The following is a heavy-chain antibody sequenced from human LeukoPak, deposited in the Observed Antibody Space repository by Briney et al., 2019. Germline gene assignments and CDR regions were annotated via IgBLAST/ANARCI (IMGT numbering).Heavy chain of an antibody. CDR3: ARENTGSYREFDY. Sequence: PSETLSLTCTVSGGSISSGGYYWSWIRQHPGKGLEWIGYIYYSGSTYYNPSLKSRVTMSVDSSNNQFSLKLSSVTAADTAVFYCARENTGSYREFDYWGQGTLVTVSS. J-gene: IGHJ4*02. CDR2: IYYSGST. V-gene: IGHV4-31*03. D-gene: IGHD1-26*01. CDR1: GGSISSGGYY.